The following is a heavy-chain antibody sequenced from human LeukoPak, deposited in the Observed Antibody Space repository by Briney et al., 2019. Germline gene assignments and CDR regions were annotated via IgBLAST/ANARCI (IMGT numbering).Heavy chain of an antibody. CDR1: GYTFTSYA. V-gene: IGHV1-24*01. CDR2: FDPEDGET. D-gene: IGHD3-10*01. Sequence: GASVKVSCKASGYTFTSYAMNWVRQAPGKGLEWMGGFDPEDGETVYAQKFQGRVTMTEDTSTDTAYMELSSLRSEDTAVYYCATSPSTRLWFGELFWGQGTLVTVSS. J-gene: IGHJ4*02. CDR3: ATSPSTRLWFGELF.